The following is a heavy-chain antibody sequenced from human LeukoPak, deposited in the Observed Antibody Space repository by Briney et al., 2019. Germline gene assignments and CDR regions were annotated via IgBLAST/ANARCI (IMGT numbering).Heavy chain of an antibody. CDR2: IYDSGST. J-gene: IGHJ4*02. V-gene: IGHV4-39*01. Sequence: WGWIXXPPGKGLEWIGSIYDSGSTYYNPSLKSRVTISVDTSKNQFSLKLNSVTAADTAMYYCQSRFLEWLLDYWGQGTLVTVSS. CDR3: QSRFLEWLLDY. D-gene: IGHD3-3*01.